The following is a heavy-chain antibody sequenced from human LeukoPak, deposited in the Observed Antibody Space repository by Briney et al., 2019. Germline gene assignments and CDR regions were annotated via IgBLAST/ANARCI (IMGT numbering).Heavy chain of an antibody. J-gene: IGHJ6*03. Sequence: GGSLRLSCAASGFNVSSNYMNWVRQVPGKGLEWVANIKQDGSETTYADSVRGRFTIFRDNAKDSVYLQMNSLRAEDTAVYYCARVTMDYYYMDVWGKGTTVTVSS. CDR2: IKQDGSET. CDR3: ARVTMDYYYMDV. CDR1: GFNVSSNY. D-gene: IGHD3-3*01. V-gene: IGHV3-7*01.